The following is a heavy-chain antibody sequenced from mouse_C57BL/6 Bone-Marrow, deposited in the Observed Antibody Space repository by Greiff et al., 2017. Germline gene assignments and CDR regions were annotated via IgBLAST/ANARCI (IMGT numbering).Heavy chain of an antibody. Sequence: EVKLQASGAELVRPGASVKLSCTASGFNIKDDYMHWVKQRPEQGLEWIGWIDPENGDTEYASKFQGKATITADTSSNTAYLQLSSLTSEDTAVYYCTPYYPGFAYWGQGTLVTVSA. CDR1: GFNIKDDY. V-gene: IGHV14-4*01. CDR3: TPYYPGFAY. CDR2: IDPENGDT. D-gene: IGHD1-1*01. J-gene: IGHJ3*01.